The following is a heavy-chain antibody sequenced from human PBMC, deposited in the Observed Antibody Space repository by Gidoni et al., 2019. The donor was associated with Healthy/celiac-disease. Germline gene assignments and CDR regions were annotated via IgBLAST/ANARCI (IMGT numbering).Heavy chain of an antibody. V-gene: IGHV2-5*02. CDR2: IYWDDDK. CDR1: GFSLSTSGVG. J-gene: IGHJ4*02. CDR3: ALKRGTYGSGAFDY. Sequence: QITLKESGPTLVKPTQTLTLTCTFSGFSLSTSGVGVGWIRQPPGKALQWLALIYWDDDKRYSPSLKSRLTITKDTSKNQVVLTMTNMDPVDTATYYCALKRGTYGSGAFDYWGQGTLVTVSS. D-gene: IGHD3-10*01.